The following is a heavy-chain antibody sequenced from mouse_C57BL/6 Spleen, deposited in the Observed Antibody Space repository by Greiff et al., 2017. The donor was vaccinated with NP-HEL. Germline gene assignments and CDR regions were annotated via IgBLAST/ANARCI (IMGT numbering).Heavy chain of an antibody. D-gene: IGHD2-4*01. CDR3: ARPGDYDGWYFDV. CDR1: GFTFSDYG. CDR2: ISSGSSTI. V-gene: IGHV5-17*01. J-gene: IGHJ1*03. Sequence: EVNVVESGGGSVKPGGSLKLSCAASGFTFSDYGMHWVRQAPEKGLEWVAYISSGSSTIYYADTVKGRFTISRDNAKNTLFLQMTSLRSEDTAMYYCARPGDYDGWYFDVWGTGTTVTVSS.